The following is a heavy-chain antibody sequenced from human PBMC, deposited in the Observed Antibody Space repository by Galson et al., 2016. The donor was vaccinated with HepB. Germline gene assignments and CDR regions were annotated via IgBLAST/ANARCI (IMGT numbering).Heavy chain of an antibody. CDR1: GFTFSSYA. J-gene: IGHJ6*02. V-gene: IGHV3-30*04. Sequence: SLRLSCAASGFTFSSYAMHWVRQAPGKGLEWAAVISYDGSNKYYTDSVKGRFTISRDNSKNTLYLQMNSLRAEDTAVYYCARDLRAYHVRLYYYYVMDVWGQGTTVTVSS. CDR3: ARDLRAYHVRLYYYYVMDV. CDR2: ISYDGSNK. D-gene: IGHD2-2*01.